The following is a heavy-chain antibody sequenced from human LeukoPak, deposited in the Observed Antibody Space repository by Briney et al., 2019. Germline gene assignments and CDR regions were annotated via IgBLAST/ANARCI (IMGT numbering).Heavy chain of an antibody. J-gene: IGHJ4*02. CDR3: AKALGYYYGSGENYFDY. D-gene: IGHD3-10*01. CDR2: VSWNSGSI. Sequence: GGSLRLSCAASGFTFDDYAMHWVRQAPGKGLEWVSGVSWNSGSIGYADSVKGRFTISRDNAKNSLYLQMNSLRAEDTALYYCAKALGYYYGSGENYFDYWGQGTLVTVSS. V-gene: IGHV3-9*01. CDR1: GFTFDDYA.